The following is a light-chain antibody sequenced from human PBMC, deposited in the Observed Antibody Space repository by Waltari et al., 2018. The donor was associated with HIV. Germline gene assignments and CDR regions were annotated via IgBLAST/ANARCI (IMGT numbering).Light chain of an antibody. CDR3: SSYTSSERV. V-gene: IGLV2-14*01. Sequence: QSALTQPASVSGSPGQSITISCTGTSSDVGGYNYVSWYQQHPGKAPKLMIYDVSKRPSGVSNRFSGSKSGNTASLTISGLQAEDEADYYCSSYTSSERVFGTGTKVTVL. J-gene: IGLJ1*01. CDR1: SSDVGGYNY. CDR2: DVS.